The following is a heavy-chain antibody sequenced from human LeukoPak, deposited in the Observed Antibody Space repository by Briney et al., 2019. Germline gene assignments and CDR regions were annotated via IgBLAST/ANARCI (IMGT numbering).Heavy chain of an antibody. V-gene: IGHV3-66*04. CDR3: ARRQHCSSTSCLDY. Sequence: PGGSLRLSCAASGFTVGSDYMSWVRQAPGKGLEWVSIIHSGGSTYYADSVKGRFTISRDNSKHTLNLQMNSLRAEDTAVYYCARRQHCSSTSCLDYWGQGTLVSVSS. CDR2: IHSGGST. J-gene: IGHJ4*02. D-gene: IGHD2-2*01. CDR1: GFTVGSDY.